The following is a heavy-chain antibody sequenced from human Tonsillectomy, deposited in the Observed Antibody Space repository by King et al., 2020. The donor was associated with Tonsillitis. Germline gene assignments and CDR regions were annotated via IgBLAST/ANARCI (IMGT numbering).Heavy chain of an antibody. CDR1: GGSISSYY. J-gene: IGHJ3*02. CDR2: IYNSGST. D-gene: IGHD6-6*01. V-gene: IGHV4-59*08. CDR3: ASPTSLYGSSSFAFDI. Sequence: QLQESGPGLVKPSETLSLTCTVSGGSISSYYWSWIRQPPGKGLEWIGCIYNSGSTNYNPSLKSRVTISVDTSKNQFSLKLSSVTAADTAVYYCASPTSLYGSSSFAFDIWGQGTMVTVSS.